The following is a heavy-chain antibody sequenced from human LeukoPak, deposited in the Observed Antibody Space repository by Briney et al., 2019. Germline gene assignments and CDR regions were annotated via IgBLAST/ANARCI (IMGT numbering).Heavy chain of an antibody. Sequence: RGSLRLSCTASGFTFSGYSMNWVRQAPGKGLEWVSSITSSSRSISYADSVKGRFTISRDNAKNSLPLQMTSLRPDDSAVYYCAAGDLANPLRYWGQGTLVTVSS. CDR1: GFTFSGYS. CDR3: AAGDLANPLRY. CDR2: ITSSSRSI. V-gene: IGHV3-21*01. J-gene: IGHJ4*02. D-gene: IGHD3-10*01.